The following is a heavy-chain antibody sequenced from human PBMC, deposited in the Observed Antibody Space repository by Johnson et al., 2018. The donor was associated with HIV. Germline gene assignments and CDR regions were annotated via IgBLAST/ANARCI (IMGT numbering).Heavy chain of an antibody. D-gene: IGHD5-24*01. CDR1: GFTVSSNY. CDR3: ARGCRDGYTCDAFDV. CDR2: LNSGGGT. Sequence: MQLVESGGGLVQPGGSLRLSCAASGFTVSSNYMTWVRQGPGKGLEWVSVLNSGGGTYFADSVMGRFTISRDNAKNTLYLQMHSLRAEDTAVYFCARGCRDGYTCDAFDVWGRGTRVTVSS. V-gene: IGHV3-66*01. J-gene: IGHJ3*01.